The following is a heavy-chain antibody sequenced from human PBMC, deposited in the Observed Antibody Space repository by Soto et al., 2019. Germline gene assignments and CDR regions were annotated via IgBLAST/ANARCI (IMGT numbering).Heavy chain of an antibody. CDR2: INPNSGGT. D-gene: IGHD3-10*01. CDR3: ARASGGGYGSPFDY. CDR1: GYTFTGYY. V-gene: IGHV1-2*02. J-gene: IGHJ4*02. Sequence: VASVKVSCKASGYTFTGYYMHWVRQAPGQGLEWMGWINPNSGGTNYAQKFQGRVTMTRDTSISTAYMELSRLRSDDTAVYYCARASGGGYGSPFDYWGQGTLVTVSS.